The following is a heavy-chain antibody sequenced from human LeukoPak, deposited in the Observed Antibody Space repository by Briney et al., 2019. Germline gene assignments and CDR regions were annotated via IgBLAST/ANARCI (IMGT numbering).Heavy chain of an antibody. CDR1: GFTFTSYG. J-gene: IGHJ5*02. CDR2: ISYDGNYK. CDR3: ATTAQYGSGKWFDT. V-gene: IGHV3-30*03. D-gene: IGHD3-10*01. Sequence: GGSESLSCAPSGFTFTSYGMHSVRQAPGKGLVWVEIISYDGNYKYYGDSVKGRFTISRDNSKNTLFLQMNSLRAEDTAVYYCATTAQYGSGKWFDTWGQGTLVTVSS.